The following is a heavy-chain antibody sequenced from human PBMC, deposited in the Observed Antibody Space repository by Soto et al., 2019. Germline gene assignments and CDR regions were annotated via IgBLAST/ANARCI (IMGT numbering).Heavy chain of an antibody. Sequence: GGSLRLSCAASGFTFSSYAMSWVRQAPGKGLEWVSAISGSGGSTYYAESVKGRFTISRDNSKNTLYLQMNSLRAEDTSVYYCAKRICGGDCYPTYSFDYWGQGTLVTVSS. V-gene: IGHV3-23*01. CDR3: AKRICGGDCYPTYSFDY. J-gene: IGHJ4*02. D-gene: IGHD2-21*02. CDR2: ISGSGGST. CDR1: GFTFSSYA.